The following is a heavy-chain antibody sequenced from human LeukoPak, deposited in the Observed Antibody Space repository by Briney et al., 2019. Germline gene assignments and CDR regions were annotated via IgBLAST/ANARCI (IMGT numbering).Heavy chain of an antibody. CDR1: GGSISSSSYY. J-gene: IGHJ4*02. CDR2: IYYSGST. Sequence: SETLSLTCTVSGGSISSSSYYWGWIRQPPGKGLEWIGYIYYSGSTYYNPSLKSRVTISVDASKNQFSLKLSSVTAADTAVYYCARVQNYDSSGYYPWNFDYWGQGTLVTVSS. V-gene: IGHV4-31*03. D-gene: IGHD3-22*01. CDR3: ARVQNYDSSGYYPWNFDY.